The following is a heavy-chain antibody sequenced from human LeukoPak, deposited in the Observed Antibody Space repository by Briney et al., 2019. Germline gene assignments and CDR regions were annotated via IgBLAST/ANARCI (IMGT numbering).Heavy chain of an antibody. Sequence: TSETLPLTCAVYGGSFSGYYWSWIRQPPGKGLEWIGEINHSGSTNYNPSLKSRVTISVDTSKNQFSLKLSSVTAADTAVYYCARVRSYGDDRAFDYWGQGTLVTVSS. V-gene: IGHV4-34*01. J-gene: IGHJ4*02. CDR3: ARVRSYGDDRAFDY. CDR1: GGSFSGYY. CDR2: INHSGST. D-gene: IGHD4-17*01.